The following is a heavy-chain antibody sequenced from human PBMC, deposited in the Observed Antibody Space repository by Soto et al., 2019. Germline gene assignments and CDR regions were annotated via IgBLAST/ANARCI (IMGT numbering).Heavy chain of an antibody. V-gene: IGHV4-31*03. CDR3: ARESPGELADYFHF. J-gene: IGHJ4*02. CDR2: IFYSRTT. Sequence: SETLSLTCTVSGGSINSGGYYWTWIRQHPGKGLEWIGYIFYSRTTSYNPSLKSRVTISGDTSKNQFSLTLRSVTAADSAVYYCARESPGELADYFHFWGQGAPVKASS. CDR1: GGSINSGGYY. D-gene: IGHD1-7*01.